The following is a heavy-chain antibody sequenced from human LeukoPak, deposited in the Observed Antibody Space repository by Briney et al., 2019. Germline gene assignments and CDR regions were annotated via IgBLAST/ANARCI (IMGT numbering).Heavy chain of an antibody. V-gene: IGHV1-18*01. CDR1: GYTFTSYG. J-gene: IGHJ4*02. Sequence: ASVKVSCKASGYTFTSYGISWVRQAPGQGLEWMGWVSAYNGNTNYAQKLQGRVTMTTDTSTSTAYMELRSLRSDDTAVYYCARVLYSSTSCYRLDYWGQGTLVTVSS. CDR2: VSAYNGNT. CDR3: ARVLYSSTSCYRLDY. D-gene: IGHD2-2*01.